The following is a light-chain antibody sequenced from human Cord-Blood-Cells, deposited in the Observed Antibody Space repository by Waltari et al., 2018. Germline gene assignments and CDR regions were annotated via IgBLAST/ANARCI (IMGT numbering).Light chain of an antibody. CDR1: SSAVGSYNL. V-gene: IGLV2-23*01. J-gene: IGLJ1*01. Sequence: SALTQPASVSGSPGQSITISCTGTSSAVGSYNLVSWYQQHPGKAPKPMIYEGSKRPSGVSNRFSGSKSGNTASLTIAGLQAEDEADYYCCSYAGSSTYVFGTGTKVTVL. CDR2: EGS. CDR3: CSYAGSSTYV.